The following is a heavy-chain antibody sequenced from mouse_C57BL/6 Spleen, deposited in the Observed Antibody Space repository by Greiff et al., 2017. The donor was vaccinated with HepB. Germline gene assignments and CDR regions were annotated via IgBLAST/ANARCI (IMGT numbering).Heavy chain of an antibody. V-gene: IGHV3-8*01. CDR3: ARKGVYYGSSYEGDWYFDV. J-gene: IGHJ1*03. D-gene: IGHD1-1*01. CDR2: ISYSGST. CDR1: GYSITSDY. Sequence: EVQLQESGPGLAKPSQTLSLTCSVTGYSITSDYWNWIRKFPGNKLEYMGYISYSGSTYYNPSLKSRISITRDTSKNQYYLQLNSVTTEDTATYYCARKGVYYGSSYEGDWYFDVWGTGTTVTVSS.